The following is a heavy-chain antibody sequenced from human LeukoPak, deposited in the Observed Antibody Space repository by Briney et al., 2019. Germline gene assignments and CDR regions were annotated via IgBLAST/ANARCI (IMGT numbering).Heavy chain of an antibody. J-gene: IGHJ4*02. CDR1: GFTFSNYV. Sequence: GGSLRLSCAASGFTFSNYVMSWVRQAPGKGLEWVSAISGSGDSTYYADSVKGRFTISRDNSKTTLYLQMNSLRAEDTAVYYCARTITMVRAGPRPYYFDYWGQGTLVTVSS. V-gene: IGHV3-23*01. D-gene: IGHD3-10*01. CDR3: ARTITMVRAGPRPYYFDY. CDR2: ISGSGDST.